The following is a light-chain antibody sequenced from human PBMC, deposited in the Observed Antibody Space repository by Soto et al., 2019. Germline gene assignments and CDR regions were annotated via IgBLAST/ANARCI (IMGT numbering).Light chain of an antibody. J-gene: IGKJ5*01. V-gene: IGKV3-15*01. CDR3: QQYNNWPS. Sequence: ESVLTQSPGTLSLSAWERSTLSFMASQSVSSSYLAWYQQKPGQAPRLLIYGASTRATGIPARFSGSGSGTEFTLTISSLQSEDFAVYYCQQYNNWPSFGQGTRLEI. CDR1: QSVSSSY. CDR2: GAS.